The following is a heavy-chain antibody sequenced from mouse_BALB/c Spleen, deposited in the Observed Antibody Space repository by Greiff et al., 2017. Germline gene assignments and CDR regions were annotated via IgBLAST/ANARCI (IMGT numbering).Heavy chain of an antibody. CDR3: ARKDYGSSYLYYFDY. J-gene: IGHJ2*01. Sequence: VQLKQSGPELVKPGASVKMSCKASGYTFTSYVMHWVKQKPGQGLEWIGYINPYNDGTKYNEKFKGKATLTSDKSSSTAYMELSSLTSEDSAVYYCARKDYGSSYLYYFDYWGQGTTLTVSS. V-gene: IGHV1-14*01. CDR2: INPYNDGT. CDR1: GYTFTSYV. D-gene: IGHD1-1*01.